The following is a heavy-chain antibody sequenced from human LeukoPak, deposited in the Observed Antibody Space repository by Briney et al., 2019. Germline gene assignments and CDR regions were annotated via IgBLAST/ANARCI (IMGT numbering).Heavy chain of an antibody. CDR2: IRGSSSPI. V-gene: IGHV3-48*01. D-gene: IGHD1-14*01. J-gene: IGHJ3*02. Sequence: GGSLRLSCAASGFTFSSYPMNWVRQAPGKGLERVSYIRGSSSPIYYADSVKGRFIISRDNAKNSLYLQMNSLRAEDTAMYFCARDNNRGGALDIWGQGTMVAVSS. CDR3: ARDNNRGGALDI. CDR1: GFTFSSYP.